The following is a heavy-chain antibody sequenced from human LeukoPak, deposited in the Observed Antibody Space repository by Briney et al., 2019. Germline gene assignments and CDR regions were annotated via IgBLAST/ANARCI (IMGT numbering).Heavy chain of an antibody. D-gene: IGHD6-19*01. V-gene: IGHV4-59*08. CDR3: ARVTYSSGWDVVDY. Sequence: PSETLSLTCTVSGGSISSYYWSWIRQPPGKGLEWIGYIYYSGSTYYNPSLKSRVTISVDTSKNQFSLKLSSVTAADTAVYYCARVTYSSGWDVVDYWGQGTLVTVSS. J-gene: IGHJ4*02. CDR2: IYYSGST. CDR1: GGSISSYY.